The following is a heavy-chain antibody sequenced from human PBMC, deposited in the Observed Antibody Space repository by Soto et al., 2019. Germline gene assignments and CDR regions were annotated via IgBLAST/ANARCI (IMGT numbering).Heavy chain of an antibody. Sequence: EVQLLESGGGLVQPGGSLRLSCAASGFTFSSYAMSWVRQAPGKGLEWVSAISGSGGSTYYADSVKSRFTISRDNSKNKLYLQMNSLRAEDTAVYYCAKSPYGSSSRLHYYYYGMDVWGQGTTVTVSS. CDR1: GFTFSSYA. D-gene: IGHD6-6*01. CDR3: AKSPYGSSSRLHYYYYGMDV. V-gene: IGHV3-23*01. J-gene: IGHJ6*02. CDR2: ISGSGGST.